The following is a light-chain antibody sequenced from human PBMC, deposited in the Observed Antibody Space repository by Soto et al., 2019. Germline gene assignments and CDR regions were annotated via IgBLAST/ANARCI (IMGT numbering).Light chain of an antibody. J-gene: IGKJ2*01. CDR2: GAS. CDR1: QGVSDNY. CDR3: QQYGGSPRT. Sequence: EVVLTQSPGTLSLSPGEGATLSCRASQGVSDNYLAWYQHKPGQPPRLLIYGASNRATAIPDRFSGSGSGTDFTLTISRLEPEDFAVYFCQQYGGSPRTFGQGTKLDIK. V-gene: IGKV3-20*01.